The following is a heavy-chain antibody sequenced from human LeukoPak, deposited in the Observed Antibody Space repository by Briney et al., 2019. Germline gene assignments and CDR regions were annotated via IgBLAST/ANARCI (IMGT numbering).Heavy chain of an antibody. CDR1: GGSFSGYY. CDR3: AGHSSVAGTKHFDY. J-gene: IGHJ4*02. CDR2: INHSGST. Sequence: SETLSLTCAVYGGSFSGYYWSWIRQPPGKGLEWIGEINHSGSTNYNPSLKSRVTISVDTSKNQFSLKLSSVTAADTAVYYCAGHSSVAGTKHFDYWGQGTLVTVSS. D-gene: IGHD6-19*01. V-gene: IGHV4-34*01.